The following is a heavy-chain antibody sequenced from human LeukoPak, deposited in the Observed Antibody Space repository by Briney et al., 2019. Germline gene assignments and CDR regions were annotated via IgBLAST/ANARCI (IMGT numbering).Heavy chain of an antibody. CDR1: GFTFSNYW. V-gene: IGHV3-7*01. J-gene: IGHJ4*02. CDR2: IRQDGSEK. CDR3: VRESRSGTSY. Sequence: GGSLRLSCAASGFTFSNYWMSWVRQAPGKGLEWVANIRQDGSEKQYVDSVKGRFTISRDNAKNSLYLKMNSLRAEDMAVFFCVRESRSGTSYWGQGTLVTVSS. D-gene: IGHD3-10*01.